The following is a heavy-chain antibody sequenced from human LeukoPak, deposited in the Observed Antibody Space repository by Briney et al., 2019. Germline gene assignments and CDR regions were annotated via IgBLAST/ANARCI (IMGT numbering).Heavy chain of an antibody. CDR2: ISSGSSTI. CDR1: GFTFSSYS. D-gene: IGHD1-14*01. V-gene: IGHV3-48*01. J-gene: IGHJ4*02. CDR3: ARDVYDY. Sequence: PGGSLRLSCAASGFTFSSYSMNWVRQAPGKGLEWVSYISSGSSTIYYADSVKGRFTISRDNAKNSLYLQMNSLRAEDTAVYYCARDVYDYWGQGTLVTVSS.